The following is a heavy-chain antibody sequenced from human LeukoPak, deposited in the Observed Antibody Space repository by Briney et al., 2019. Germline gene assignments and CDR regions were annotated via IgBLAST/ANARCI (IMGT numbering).Heavy chain of an antibody. Sequence: GESLKISCKGSGYTFSNYWIAWVCQMPGKGLEWMGIIYPGDSDAGYSPSFQGQVTISADKSINTAYLQWSSLKVSDTAIYYCARGSGSGTYYTYYFDHWGQGTQVTASS. CDR2: IYPGDSDA. CDR1: GYTFSNYW. V-gene: IGHV5-51*01. CDR3: ARGSGSGTYYTYYFDH. D-gene: IGHD3-10*01. J-gene: IGHJ4*02.